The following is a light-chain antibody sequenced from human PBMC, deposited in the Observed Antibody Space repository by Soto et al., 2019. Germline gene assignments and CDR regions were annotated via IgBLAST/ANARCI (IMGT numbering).Light chain of an antibody. CDR3: QQYNNCPPIT. Sequence: DIQMTQSPSSLSASVGDRVTITCRASQGIRHYLPWFQQRPGRAPKSLIYDASSLESGVPSKFSGSGSGTDFTLTISSLQPKDFAASYCQQYNNCPPITFGQGTRPE. V-gene: IGKV1-16*02. CDR1: QGIRHY. J-gene: IGKJ5*01. CDR2: DAS.